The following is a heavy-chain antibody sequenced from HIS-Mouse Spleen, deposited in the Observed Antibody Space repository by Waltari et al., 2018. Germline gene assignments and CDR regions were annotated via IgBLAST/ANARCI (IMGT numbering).Heavy chain of an antibody. Sequence: QLQLQESGPGLVKPSETLSLTCTVSGGSISSSSYYWGWIRQPPGKGLEWIGSSYYSGSNYYNPSLKSRVTISVETSKNQFALKLSSVTAADTAVYYCAREIPYSSSWYDWYFDLWGRGTLVTVSS. D-gene: IGHD6-13*01. J-gene: IGHJ2*01. CDR3: AREIPYSSSWYDWYFDL. CDR1: GGSISSSSYY. CDR2: SYYSGSN. V-gene: IGHV4-39*07.